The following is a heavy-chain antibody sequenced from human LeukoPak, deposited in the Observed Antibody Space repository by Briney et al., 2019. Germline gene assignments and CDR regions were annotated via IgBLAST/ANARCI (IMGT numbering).Heavy chain of an antibody. CDR1: RFSFRSYD. D-gene: IGHD3-10*01. V-gene: IGHV3-66*01. CDR2: IYSGGST. J-gene: IGHJ4*02. CDR3: ARSYGSGSPFDY. Sequence: GGSLRLSCAASRFSFRSYDMHWVRQAPGKGLEWVSVIYSGGSTYYADSVKGRFTISRDNSKNTLYLQMNSLRAEDTAVYYCARSYGSGSPFDYWGQGTLVTVSS.